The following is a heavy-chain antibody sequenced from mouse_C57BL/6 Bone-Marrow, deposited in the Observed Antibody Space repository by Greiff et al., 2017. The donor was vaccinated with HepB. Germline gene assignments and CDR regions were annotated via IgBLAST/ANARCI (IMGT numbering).Heavy chain of an antibody. J-gene: IGHJ1*03. Sequence: EVQLVESGPGMVKPSQSLSLTCTVTGYSITSGYDWHWIRHFPGNKLEWMGYISYSGSTNYNPSLKSRISITHDTSKNHFFLKLNSVTTEDTATYYCARHYYGSSYWYFDVWGTGTTVTVSS. V-gene: IGHV3-1*01. D-gene: IGHD1-1*01. CDR3: ARHYYGSSYWYFDV. CDR2: ISYSGST. CDR1: GYSITSGYD.